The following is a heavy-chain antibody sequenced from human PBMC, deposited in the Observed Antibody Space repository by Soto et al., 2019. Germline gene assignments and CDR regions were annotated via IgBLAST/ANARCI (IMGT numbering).Heavy chain of an antibody. D-gene: IGHD3-3*01. CDR3: VRFPYYDLNWFAP. J-gene: IGHJ5*02. CDR2: ISYDSSEI. Sequence: GGSLRLSCVGSGFTFSNNAMHWVRQAPGKGLEWVAFISYDSSEIFYADSVKGRFTISRDNPENTLFLHMNSPRAEDTAVYYFVRFPYYDLNWFAPWGQGTLVIVSS. CDR1: GFTFSNNA. V-gene: IGHV3-30*07.